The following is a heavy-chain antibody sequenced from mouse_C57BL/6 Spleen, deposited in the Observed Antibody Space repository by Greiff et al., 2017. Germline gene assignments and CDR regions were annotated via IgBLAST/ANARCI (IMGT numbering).Heavy chain of an antibody. J-gene: IGHJ2*01. V-gene: IGHV5-17*01. CDR3: ASDGDVGY. CDR1: GFTFSDYG. D-gene: IGHD2-13*01. Sequence: EVQLVESGGGLVKPGGSLKLSCAASGFTFSDYGMHWVRQAPEKGLEWVAHSSSGSSAIYYAATVKGRFTISRDNAKNTLFLQMTSLRSEDTAMYYCASDGDVGYWGQGTTLTVSS. CDR2: SSSGSSAI.